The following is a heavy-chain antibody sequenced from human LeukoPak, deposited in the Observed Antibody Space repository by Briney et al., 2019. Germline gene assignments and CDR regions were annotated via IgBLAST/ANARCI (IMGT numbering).Heavy chain of an antibody. CDR2: INHSGST. V-gene: IGHV4-34*01. D-gene: IGHD3-3*01. Sequence: SETLSLTCAVYGGSFSGYYWSWIRQPPGKGLEWIGEINHSGSTNYNPSLKSRVTISVDTSKNQFSLKLSSVTAADTAVYYCARGVRLVTIFGVGLLGYWGQGTLVTVSS. CDR3: ARGVRLVTIFGVGLLGY. CDR1: GGSFSGYY. J-gene: IGHJ4*02.